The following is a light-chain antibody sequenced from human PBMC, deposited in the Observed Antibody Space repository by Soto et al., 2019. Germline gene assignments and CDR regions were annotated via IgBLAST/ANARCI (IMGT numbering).Light chain of an antibody. Sequence: QLVLTQPPSASASLGASVTLTCTLSSGYSNYKVDWYQQRPGKGPRFVMRVGTGGIVGSKGDGIPDRFSVLGSGLNRYLIIKNIQEEDESDYHCGADHGSGSKLVVFGGGTKVTVL. CDR2: VGTGGIVG. V-gene: IGLV9-49*01. CDR3: GADHGSGSKLVV. J-gene: IGLJ2*01. CDR1: SGYSNYK.